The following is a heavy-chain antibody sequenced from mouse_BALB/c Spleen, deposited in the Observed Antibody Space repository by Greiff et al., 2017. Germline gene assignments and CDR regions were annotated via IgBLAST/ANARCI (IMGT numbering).Heavy chain of an antibody. CDR1: GYTFTSYV. CDR2: INPYNDGT. Sequence: EVKLVESGPELVKPGASVKMSCKASGYTFTSYVMHWVKQKPGQGLEWIGYINPYNDGTKYNEKFKGKATLTSDKSSSTAYMELSSLTSEDSAVYYCARREDSTMINSFAYWGQGTLVTVSA. J-gene: IGHJ3*01. V-gene: IGHV1-14*01. D-gene: IGHD2-4*01. CDR3: ARREDSTMINSFAY.